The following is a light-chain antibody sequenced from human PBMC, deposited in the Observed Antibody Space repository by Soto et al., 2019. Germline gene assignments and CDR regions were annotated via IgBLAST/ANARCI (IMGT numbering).Light chain of an antibody. V-gene: IGKV3-20*01. CDR2: RAS. CDR3: HQFGSSPLDT. CDR1: QTISSSF. J-gene: IGKJ3*01. Sequence: EIGLTQSPGTLSLSPGERAILSCRASQTISSSFLAWYQQKPGQAPRLLIYRASRRAPGIPDRFSGSGSWTDFTLTISRLEPEDFAVYYCHQFGSSPLDTFGPGTKVEIK.